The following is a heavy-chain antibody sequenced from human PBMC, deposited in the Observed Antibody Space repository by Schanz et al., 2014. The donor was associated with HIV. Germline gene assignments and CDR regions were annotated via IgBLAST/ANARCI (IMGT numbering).Heavy chain of an antibody. Sequence: QVQLLESGGGVVQPVLRLSCAASGFSFSNYGMHWVRQSPGKGLEWVAVISFDGSNKYYADSVKGRFTISRDNSKKTLYLQMNSLRAEDTAVYYCARQYYYDSSGYYPFFDYWGQGTLVTVSS. CDR2: ISFDGSNK. V-gene: IGHV3-30*03. CDR3: ARQYYYDSSGYYPFFDY. CDR1: GFSFSNYG. J-gene: IGHJ4*02. D-gene: IGHD3-22*01.